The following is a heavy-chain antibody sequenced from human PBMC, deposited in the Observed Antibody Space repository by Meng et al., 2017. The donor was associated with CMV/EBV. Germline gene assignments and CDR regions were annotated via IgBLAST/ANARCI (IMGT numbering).Heavy chain of an antibody. D-gene: IGHD6-19*01. CDR3: ARDPRLWVAGANPLYYFDY. J-gene: IGHJ4*02. Sequence: GESLKLSCAASGFPFSSYAMHWVRQAPGKGLEWAAVISYDGSNKYYADSVKGRFTSSRDNSKNTLYLQMNSLRAEDTAVYYCARDPRLWVAGANPLYYFDYWGQGTLVTVSS. CDR1: GFPFSSYA. CDR2: ISYDGSNK. V-gene: IGHV3-30*04.